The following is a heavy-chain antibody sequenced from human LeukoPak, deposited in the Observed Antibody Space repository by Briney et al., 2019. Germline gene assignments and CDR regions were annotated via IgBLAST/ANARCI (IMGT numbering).Heavy chain of an antibody. CDR3: SRAGLSEGYSYGSHFDY. CDR2: IRSRPFGGTT. Sequence: GGSLRLSCTTSGFTFGDYAMSWFRLTPGKGLEWVSYIRSRPFGGTTEYAASVKDRFTISGDDSKSVAYLLMNSLKTEDTAVYFCSRAGLSEGYSYGSHFDYWGQGTLVTVSS. D-gene: IGHD5-18*01. CDR1: GFTFGDYA. V-gene: IGHV3-49*03. J-gene: IGHJ4*02.